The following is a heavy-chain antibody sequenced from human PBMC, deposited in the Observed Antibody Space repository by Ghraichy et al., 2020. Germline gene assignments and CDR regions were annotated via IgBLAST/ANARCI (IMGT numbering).Heavy chain of an antibody. CDR2: ISGGAGTNT. CDR1: GFTFGTYA. J-gene: IGHJ4*02. CDR3: AREHTSTWFLFDY. V-gene: IGHV3-23*01. D-gene: IGHD6-13*01. Sequence: GGSLRLSCAASGFTFGTYAMGWVRQAPGKGLEWVATISGGAGTNTLFGGSVEGRFTISRDTSQNTVFLQMNSLRAGDTAVYYCAREHTSTWFLFDYWGQGTLVTVSS.